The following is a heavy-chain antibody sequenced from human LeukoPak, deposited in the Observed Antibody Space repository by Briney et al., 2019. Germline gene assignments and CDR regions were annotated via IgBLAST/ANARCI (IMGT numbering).Heavy chain of an antibody. D-gene: IGHD2-21*01. J-gene: IGHJ4*02. CDR2: MNPNSGNT. V-gene: IGHV1-8*03. Sequence: ASVKVSCKASGYTFTAYDINWVRQATGQGLEWMGWMNPNSGNTGYAQKFQGRVTITRNTSISAAYVELSSLRSDDTAVYYCARSGFYCGGDCYLDYWGQGTLVTVSS. CDR3: ARSGFYCGGDCYLDY. CDR1: GYTFTAYD.